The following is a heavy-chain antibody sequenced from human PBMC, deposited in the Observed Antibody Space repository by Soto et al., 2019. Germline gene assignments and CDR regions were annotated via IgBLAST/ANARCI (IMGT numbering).Heavy chain of an antibody. CDR1: GFTFSSYE. CDR2: ISSSGSTI. J-gene: IGHJ6*02. V-gene: IGHV3-48*03. Sequence: GGSLRLSCAASGFTFSSYEMNWVRQAPGKGLEWVSYISSSGSTIYYADSVKGRFTISRDNAKNSLYLQMNSLRAEDTAVYYCAREGGSGSQPYYYYGMDVWGQGTTVTVSS. D-gene: IGHD3-10*01. CDR3: AREGGSGSQPYYYYGMDV.